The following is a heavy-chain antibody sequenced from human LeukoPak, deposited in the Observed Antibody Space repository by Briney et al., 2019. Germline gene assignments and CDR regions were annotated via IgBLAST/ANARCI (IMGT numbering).Heavy chain of an antibody. V-gene: IGHV5-51*01. D-gene: IGHD3-3*01. Sequence: GESLKISCKGSGYSFTSYWIGWVRQMPGKVLEWMGIIYPGDSDTRYSPSFQGQVTISADKSISTAYLQWSSLKASDTAMYYCARLWEWPDLDYYYYYYMDVWGKGTTVTVSS. CDR1: GYSFTSYW. CDR2: IYPGDSDT. CDR3: ARLWEWPDLDYYYYYYMDV. J-gene: IGHJ6*03.